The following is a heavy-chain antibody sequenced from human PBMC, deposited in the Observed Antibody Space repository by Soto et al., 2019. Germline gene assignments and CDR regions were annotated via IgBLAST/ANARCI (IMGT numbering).Heavy chain of an antibody. J-gene: IGHJ4*02. CDR1: GYSISSGYY. CDR3: ARPYFSSSSMFDY. CDR2: IYHSGSI. Sequence: SETLSLTCAVSGYSISSGYYWGWIRQPPGKGLEWIGSIYHSGSIYYNPSLKSRVTISVDTSKNQFSLKLSSVTAADTAVYYCARPYFSSSSMFDYWGQGTLVTVSS. D-gene: IGHD6-6*01. V-gene: IGHV4-38-2*01.